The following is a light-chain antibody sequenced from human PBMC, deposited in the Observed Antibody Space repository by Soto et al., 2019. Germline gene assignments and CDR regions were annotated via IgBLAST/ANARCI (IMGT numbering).Light chain of an antibody. CDR3: QQYDNWLRT. CDR1: QSISTR. V-gene: IGKV1-5*01. J-gene: IGKJ1*01. Sequence: DIELTKSPATLSVSLGDRVTLTCRASQSISTRLAWYPQKPGKAPKLLIFDASSTESGIPSRFSGSASGTEFTLTISSLQSEDFAVYNCQQYDNWLRTFGQGTKV. CDR2: DAS.